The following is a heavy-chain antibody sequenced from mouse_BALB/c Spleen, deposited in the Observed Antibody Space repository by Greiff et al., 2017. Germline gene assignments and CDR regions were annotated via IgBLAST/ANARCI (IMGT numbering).Heavy chain of an antibody. CDR2: ISYSGST. CDR3: ARYDEGYYEYYWDD. V-gene: IGHV3-8*02. J-gene: IGHJ2*01. Sequence: VQLQQSGPSLVKPSQTLSLTCSVTGDSITSGYWNWIRKFPGNKLEYMGYISYSGSTYYNPSLKSRISITRDTSKNQYYLQLNSVTTEDTATYYCARYDEGYYEYYWDDGGQGTTRTVCS. CDR1: GDSITSGY. D-gene: IGHD2-3*01.